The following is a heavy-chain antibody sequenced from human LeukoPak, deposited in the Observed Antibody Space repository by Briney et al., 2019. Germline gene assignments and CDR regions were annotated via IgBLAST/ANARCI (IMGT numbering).Heavy chain of an antibody. Sequence: PGGSLRLSCAASGFTFSSYAMHWVRQAPGKGLEWVAVISYDGSNKYYADSVKGRFTISRDNSKNTLYLQMNSLRAEDTAVYYCASGAVSYDSSGLAFDYWGQGTLVTVSS. D-gene: IGHD3-22*01. J-gene: IGHJ4*02. CDR1: GFTFSSYA. CDR3: ASGAVSYDSSGLAFDY. CDR2: ISYDGSNK. V-gene: IGHV3-30-3*01.